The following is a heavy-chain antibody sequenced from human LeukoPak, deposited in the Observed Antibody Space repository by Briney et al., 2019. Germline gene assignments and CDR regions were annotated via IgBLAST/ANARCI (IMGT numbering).Heavy chain of an antibody. Sequence: GGSLRLSCAASGFTFSSYAMSWVRQAPGKGLEWVSAISGSGGSTYYADSVKGRFAIPRDNSKNTLYLQMNSLRAEDTAVYYCAKGIIGSEAYYYYGMDVWGQGTTVTVSS. D-gene: IGHD3-10*01. CDR1: GFTFSSYA. V-gene: IGHV3-23*01. CDR2: ISGSGGST. CDR3: AKGIIGSEAYYYYGMDV. J-gene: IGHJ6*02.